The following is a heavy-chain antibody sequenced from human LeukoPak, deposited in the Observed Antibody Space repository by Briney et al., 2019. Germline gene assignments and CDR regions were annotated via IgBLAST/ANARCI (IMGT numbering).Heavy chain of an antibody. D-gene: IGHD3-10*01. J-gene: IGHJ4*02. V-gene: IGHV3-33*01. CDR3: ARDRGSFTSGTSYFDY. Sequence: PGGSLRLSCAPSGVTFSNYGFHWVRQAPGKGLEWVAVKWYDGSQKYFADSVKGRFTISRDNSKNTLYLELNSLSAADTAVYFCARDRGSFTSGTSYFDYWGQGTLVTVSS. CDR1: GVTFSNYG. CDR2: KWYDGSQK.